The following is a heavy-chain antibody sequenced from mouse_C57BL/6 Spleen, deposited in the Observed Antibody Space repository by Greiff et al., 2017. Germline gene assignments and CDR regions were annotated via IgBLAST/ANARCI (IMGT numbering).Heavy chain of an antibody. J-gene: IGHJ2*01. CDR1: GFNIKDDY. V-gene: IGHV14-4*01. CDR2: IDPENGDT. Sequence: VQLQQSGAELVRPGASVKLSCTASGFNIKDDYMHWVKQRTEQGLEWIGWIDPENGDTEYASKFQGKATITADTSSNTAYLQLSSLTSEDTAVYYCTIVTVDYWGQGTTLTVSS. CDR3: TIVTVDY. D-gene: IGHD2-12*01.